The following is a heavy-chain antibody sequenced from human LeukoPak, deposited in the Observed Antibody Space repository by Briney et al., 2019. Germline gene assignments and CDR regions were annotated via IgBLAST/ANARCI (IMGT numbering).Heavy chain of an antibody. Sequence: GASVKVSCKASGYTFSSYYMHWVRQAPGQGLEWMGIINPSGDTTSYAQKFHGRVIMSRDTSTSTVYMELRSLRSEDTAVYYCARRLGVGSDWYGAPFDFWGQGTLVTVSS. CDR3: ARRLGVGSDWYGAPFDF. J-gene: IGHJ4*02. V-gene: IGHV1-46*01. D-gene: IGHD6-19*01. CDR1: GYTFSSYY. CDR2: INPSGDTT.